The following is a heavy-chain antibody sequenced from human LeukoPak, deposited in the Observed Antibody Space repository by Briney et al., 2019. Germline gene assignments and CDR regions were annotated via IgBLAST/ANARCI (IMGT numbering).Heavy chain of an antibody. CDR3: AKSLFTSATGTGRAFHI. Sequence: GRSLRLSCAASGFTFSSYAMHWVRQAPGKGLEWVAVISYDGSNKYYADSVKGRFTISRDNSKNTLYLQMIGLRAGDTAEYYCAKSLFTSATGTGRAFHIWGQGTMVTVSS. CDR2: ISYDGSNK. V-gene: IGHV3-30-3*01. CDR1: GFTFSSYA. D-gene: IGHD1-1*01. J-gene: IGHJ3*02.